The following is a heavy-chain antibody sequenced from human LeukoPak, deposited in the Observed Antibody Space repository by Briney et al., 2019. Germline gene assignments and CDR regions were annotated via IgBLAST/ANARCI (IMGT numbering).Heavy chain of an antibody. Sequence: GGSLRFSCAASGFTFSSYSMNWVRQAPGKGLECVSSISSSSSYIYYADSVKGRFTISRDNAKNSLYLQMNSLRAEDTAVYYCARDAPYIAVAGTADYWGQGTLVTVSS. CDR2: ISSSSSYI. CDR1: GFTFSSYS. CDR3: ARDAPYIAVAGTADY. J-gene: IGHJ4*02. D-gene: IGHD6-19*01. V-gene: IGHV3-21*01.